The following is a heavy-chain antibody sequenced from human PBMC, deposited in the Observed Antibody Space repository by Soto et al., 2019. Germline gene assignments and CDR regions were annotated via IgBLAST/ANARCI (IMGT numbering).Heavy chain of an antibody. CDR1: GYTFTSYG. CDR2: ISAYNGNT. CDR3: ARDRSLYSSGWFDY. V-gene: IGHV1-18*01. J-gene: IGHJ4*02. D-gene: IGHD6-19*01. Sequence: ASLKVSCKASGYTFTSYGISWVRQAPGQGLEWMGWISAYNGNTNYAQKLQGRVTMTTDTSTSTAYMELRSLRSDDTAVYYCARDRSLYSSGWFDYWGEGTLVTVSS.